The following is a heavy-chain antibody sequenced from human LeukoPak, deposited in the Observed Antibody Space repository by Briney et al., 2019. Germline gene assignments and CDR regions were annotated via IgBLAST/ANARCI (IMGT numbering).Heavy chain of an antibody. Sequence: SETLSPTCTVSGGSVSSGSYYWSWIRQPPGKGLEWIGYIYYSGSTNYNPSLKSRVTISVDTSKNQFSLKLSSVTAADTAVYYCARFYDSSGYYYEEDDAFDIWGQGTMVTVSS. J-gene: IGHJ3*02. CDR3: ARFYDSSGYYYEEDDAFDI. D-gene: IGHD3-22*01. V-gene: IGHV4-61*01. CDR1: GGSVSSGSYY. CDR2: IYYSGST.